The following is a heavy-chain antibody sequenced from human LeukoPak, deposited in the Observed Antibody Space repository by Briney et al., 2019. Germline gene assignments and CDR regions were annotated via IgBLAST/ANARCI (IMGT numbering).Heavy chain of an antibody. Sequence: PGGSLRLSCAASGFTFSSYSMNWVRQAPGKGLEWVSSISSSSSYIYYADSVKGRFIISRDNAKNSLYLQMNSLRAEDTAVYYCARAGWGVTTSQIFDYWGQGTLVTVSS. J-gene: IGHJ4*02. CDR3: ARAGWGVTTSQIFDY. CDR1: GFTFSSYS. V-gene: IGHV3-21*01. D-gene: IGHD4-17*01. CDR2: ISSSSSYI.